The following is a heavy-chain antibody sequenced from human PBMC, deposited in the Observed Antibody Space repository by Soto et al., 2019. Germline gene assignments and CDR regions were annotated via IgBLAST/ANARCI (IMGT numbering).Heavy chain of an antibody. CDR3: AKDRVAATAFDI. J-gene: IGHJ3*02. D-gene: IGHD2-15*01. V-gene: IGHV3-23*01. CDR1: GFTFSSYA. Sequence: GESLKISCAASGFTFSSYAMSWVRQAPGKGLEWVSAISGSGGSTYYADSVKGRFTISRDNSKNTLYLQMNSLRAEDTAVYYCAKDRVAATAFDIWGQGTMVTVSS. CDR2: ISGSGGST.